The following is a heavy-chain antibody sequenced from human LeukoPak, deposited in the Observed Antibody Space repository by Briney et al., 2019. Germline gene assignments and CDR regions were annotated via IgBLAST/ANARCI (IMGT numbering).Heavy chain of an antibody. J-gene: IGHJ3*02. D-gene: IGHD6-19*01. CDR1: GFNFVNYN. V-gene: IGHV3-66*01. CDR2: IYSGGST. Sequence: GGSLRLSCVASGFNFVNYNMGWVRQAPGKGLEWVSVIYSGGSTYYADSVKGRFTISRDNSKNTLYLQMNSLRAEDTAVYYCAATDQWHDAFDIWGQGTMVTVSS. CDR3: AATDQWHDAFDI.